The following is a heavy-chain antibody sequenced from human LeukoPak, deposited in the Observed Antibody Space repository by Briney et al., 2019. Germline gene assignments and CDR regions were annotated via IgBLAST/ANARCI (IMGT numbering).Heavy chain of an antibody. V-gene: IGHV3-66*01. CDR1: GFTFSSYA. CDR3: ASSEGGYGSGSWDY. D-gene: IGHD3-10*01. CDR2: IYNDGRI. Sequence: GGSLRLSCAASGFTFSSYAMSWVRQAPGKGLEWVSSIYNDGRIYYADSVKGRFSISRDNSKNTLDLQMNGLRAEDTAVYYCASSEGGYGSGSWDYWGQGTLVTVSS. J-gene: IGHJ4*02.